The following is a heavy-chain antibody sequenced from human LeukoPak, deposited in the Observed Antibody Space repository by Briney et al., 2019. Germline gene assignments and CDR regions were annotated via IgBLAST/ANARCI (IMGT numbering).Heavy chain of an antibody. CDR2: ISWNSESI. CDR1: GFTFDDYA. D-gene: IGHD3-22*01. Sequence: GGSLRLSCTASGFTFDDYAMHWVRQAPGKGLEWVSSISWNSESIGYADSVKGRFTISRDNSKNTLYLQMNSLRAEDTAVYYCAKDMGNYYDSRGPDYWGQGTLVAVSS. J-gene: IGHJ4*02. V-gene: IGHV3-9*01. CDR3: AKDMGNYYDSRGPDY.